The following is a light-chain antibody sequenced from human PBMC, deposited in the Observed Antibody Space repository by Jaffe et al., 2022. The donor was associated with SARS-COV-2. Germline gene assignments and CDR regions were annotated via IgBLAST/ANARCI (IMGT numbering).Light chain of an antibody. V-gene: IGLV3-21*04. Sequence: SYVLTQPPSVSVAPGKTARITCGGNNIGSKSVHWYQQKPGQAPVLVIYYDSDRPSGIPERFSGSNSGNTATLTISRVEAGDEADYYCQVWDSSSDHGSVVFGGGTKLTVL. J-gene: IGLJ2*01. CDR3: QVWDSSSDHGSVV. CDR1: NIGSKS. CDR2: YDS.